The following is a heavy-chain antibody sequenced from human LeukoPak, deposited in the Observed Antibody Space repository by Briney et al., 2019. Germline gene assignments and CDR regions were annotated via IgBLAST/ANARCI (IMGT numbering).Heavy chain of an antibody. CDR1: GGSISSYY. Sequence: SETLSLTCTVSGGSISSYYWSWIRQPPGKGLEWIGYIYYSGSTNYNPSLKSRVTISVDTSKNQFSLKLSSVTAADTAVYYCARGRVVTMVRGVIIGGSFDYWGQGTLVTVSS. J-gene: IGHJ4*02. CDR2: IYYSGST. V-gene: IGHV4-59*01. CDR3: ARGRVVTMVRGVIIGGSFDY. D-gene: IGHD3-10*01.